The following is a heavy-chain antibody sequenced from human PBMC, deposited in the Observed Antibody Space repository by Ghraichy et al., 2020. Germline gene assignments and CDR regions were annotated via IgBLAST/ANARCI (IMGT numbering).Heavy chain of an antibody. CDR1: GFSFNYYG. CDR3: AKDRSSGTYCFDF. D-gene: IGHD1-26*01. CDR2: IRSDGHVT. V-gene: IGHV3-30*02. J-gene: IGHJ4*02. Sequence: GSLRLSCAASGFSFNYYGIHWVRQAPGKGLEWVAFIRSDGHVTYYADSVKDRFTISRDNSQNTLFLQMNSLRAEDTAVYYCAKDRSSGTYCFDFWGQGTLVTVSS.